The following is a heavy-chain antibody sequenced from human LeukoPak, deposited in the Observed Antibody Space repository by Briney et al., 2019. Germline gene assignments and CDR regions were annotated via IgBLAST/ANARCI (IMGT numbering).Heavy chain of an antibody. J-gene: IGHJ5*02. D-gene: IGHD2-2*01. V-gene: IGHV3-23*01. CDR1: GFTFSSYA. Sequence: GGSLRLSCAASGFTFSSYAMSWVRQAPGKGLEWVSAISGSGGSTYYADSVKGRFTISRDNSKNTLYLQMNSLRAEDTAVYYCAKLTCSSTSCVYSRFDPWDQGTLVTVSS. CDR3: AKLTCSSTSCVYSRFDP. CDR2: ISGSGGST.